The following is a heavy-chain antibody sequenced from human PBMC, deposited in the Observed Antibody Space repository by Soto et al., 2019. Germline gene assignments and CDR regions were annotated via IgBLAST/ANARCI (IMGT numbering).Heavy chain of an antibody. D-gene: IGHD5-12*01. J-gene: IGHJ4*02. CDR1: GYSISSSNW. CDR3: AAGGGLPRYY. V-gene: IGHV4-28*01. CDR2: INHSGTT. Sequence: SETLSLTCAVSGYSISSSNWWGWIRQPPGKGLEWIGEINHSGTTNYNPSLKSRVTMSVDTSKNQFSLKLTSVTAADTAVYYCAAGGGLPRYYWGQGTLVTVS.